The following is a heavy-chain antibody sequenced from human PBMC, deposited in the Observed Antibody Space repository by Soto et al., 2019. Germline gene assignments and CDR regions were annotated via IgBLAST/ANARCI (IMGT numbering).Heavy chain of an antibody. D-gene: IGHD6-13*01. CDR2: ISSSSFTT. CDR1: GFRFSDYS. J-gene: IGHJ4*02. Sequence: PGGSLRLSCAASGFRFSDYSMNWVRQAPGKGLEWVSYISSSSFTTHYADAVEGRFAISRDNAKNTLYLQMNSLRAEDTAVYYCAKWDNSRWPHYWGQGALVTVSS. CDR3: AKWDNSRWPHY. V-gene: IGHV3-48*01.